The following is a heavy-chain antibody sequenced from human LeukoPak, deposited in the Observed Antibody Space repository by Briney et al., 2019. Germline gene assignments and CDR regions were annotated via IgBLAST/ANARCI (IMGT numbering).Heavy chain of an antibody. CDR1: GFTFSGSA. CDR3: TSYGDYVAR. V-gene: IGHV3-73*01. Sequence: GGSLRFSCAASGFTFSGSAMHWVRQASGKGLEWVGRIRSKANSYATAYAASVKGRLTISRDDSKNTAYLQMNSLKTEDTAVYYCTSYGDYVARWGQGTLVTVSS. J-gene: IGHJ4*02. CDR2: IRSKANSYAT. D-gene: IGHD4-17*01.